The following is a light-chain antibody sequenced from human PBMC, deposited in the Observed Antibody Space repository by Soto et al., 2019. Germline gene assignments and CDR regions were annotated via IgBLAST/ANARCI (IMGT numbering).Light chain of an antibody. CDR3: QYHNNYCWT. Sequence: DIQLTQSTSTLSASVGDRVTITCRASQSISSWLAWYQQKPGKAPKFLIYKTSNLESGDPSRFSGSGSGTEFTLTLSSLQPYYFATYCSQYHNNYCWTFGQGTKVAIK. CDR1: QSISSW. CDR2: KTS. J-gene: IGKJ1*01. V-gene: IGKV1-5*03.